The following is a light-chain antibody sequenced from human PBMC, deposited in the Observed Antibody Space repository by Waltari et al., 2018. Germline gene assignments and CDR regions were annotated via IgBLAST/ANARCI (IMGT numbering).Light chain of an antibody. CDR3: GTWDSSLSAGV. CDR2: DNN. Sequence: QSVLTQPPSVSAAPGQKVTISCSGSSSNIGNNCVSWYHQLPGTAPKLLIYDNNKRPSGIPDRFSGSKSGTSATLGITGLQTGDEADYYCGTWDSSLSAGVFGGGTKLTVL. CDR1: SSNIGNNC. V-gene: IGLV1-51*01. J-gene: IGLJ2*01.